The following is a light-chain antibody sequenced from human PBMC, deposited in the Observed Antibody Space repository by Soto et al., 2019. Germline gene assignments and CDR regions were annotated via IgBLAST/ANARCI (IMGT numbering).Light chain of an antibody. CDR3: DSYTSTDTPFV. CDR2: EVS. CDR1: STDLGGYNY. Sequence: QSALAQPSSVSGAPGQSITISCTGTSTDLGGYNYVSWYQHHPGKGPKLIFYEVSNRPSGVSDRFSGSKSGNKASLIISNLEAEVESDYYCDSYTSTDTPFVFGAGTKGTAL. V-gene: IGLV2-14*01. J-gene: IGLJ1*01.